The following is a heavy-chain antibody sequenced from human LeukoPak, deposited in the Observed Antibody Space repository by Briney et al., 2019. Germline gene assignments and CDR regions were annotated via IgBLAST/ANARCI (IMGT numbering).Heavy chain of an antibody. CDR1: GFTFSDYY. V-gene: IGHV3-11*06. D-gene: IGHD2-2*01. CDR3: ARAFRYCSSTSCYLDP. Sequence: GGSLRLSCAASGFTFSDYYMSWIRQAPGKGLEWVSYISTSSYKNYADSVKGRFTISRDNAKNSLYLQMNSLRAEDTAVYYCARAFRYCSSTSCYLDPWGQGTLVTVSS. CDR2: ISTSSYK. J-gene: IGHJ5*02.